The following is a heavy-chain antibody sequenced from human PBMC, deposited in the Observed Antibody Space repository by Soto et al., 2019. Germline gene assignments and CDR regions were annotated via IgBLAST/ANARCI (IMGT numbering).Heavy chain of an antibody. CDR3: AREFGGYSDHFDY. CDR2: ISGSSGNI. Sequence: DVQLVESGGALVQPGGSLRLSSAASGFTFRTYSMNWVRQAPGKGLEWISYISGSSGNIYYADSVRGRFTISRDNAKNAVYLPMNSLRAEDTAVYYCAREFGGYSDHFDYWGQGTLVTVSA. J-gene: IGHJ4*02. CDR1: GFTFRTYS. V-gene: IGHV3-48*01. D-gene: IGHD6-25*01.